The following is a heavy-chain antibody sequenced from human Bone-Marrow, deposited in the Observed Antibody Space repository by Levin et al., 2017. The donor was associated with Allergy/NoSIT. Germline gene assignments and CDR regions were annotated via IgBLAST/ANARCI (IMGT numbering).Heavy chain of an antibody. J-gene: IGHJ4*02. V-gene: IGHV4-34*01. D-gene: IGHD3-3*01. CDR2: INHSGST. Sequence: SETLSLTCAVYGGSFSGYYWSWIRQPPGKGLEWIGEINHSGSTNYNPSLKSRVTISVDTSKNQFSLKLSSVTAADTAVYYCARGRDVLRFCGGQGTLVTVSS. CDR1: GGSFSGYY. CDR3: ARGRDVLRFC.